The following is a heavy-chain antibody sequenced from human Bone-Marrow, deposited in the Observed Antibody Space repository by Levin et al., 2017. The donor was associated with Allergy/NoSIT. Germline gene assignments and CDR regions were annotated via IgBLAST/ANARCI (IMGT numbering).Heavy chain of an antibody. CDR2: ISYDGSNK. CDR1: GFTFSSYA. D-gene: IGHD3-3*01. CDR3: ARNDLWSGYYWTYYYYGMDV. V-gene: IGHV3-30-3*01. J-gene: IGHJ6*02. Sequence: GGSLRLSCAASGFTFSSYAMHWVRQAPGKGLEWVAVISYDGSNKYYADSVKGRFTISRDNSKNTLYLQMNSLRAEDTAVYYCARNDLWSGYYWTYYYYGMDVWGQGTTVTVSS.